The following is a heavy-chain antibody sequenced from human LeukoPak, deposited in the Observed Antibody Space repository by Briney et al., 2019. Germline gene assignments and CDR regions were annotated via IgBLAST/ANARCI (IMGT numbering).Heavy chain of an antibody. D-gene: IGHD5-12*01. CDR3: ARDRGRYSGSRSEDY. CDR2: IKQDGSEK. V-gene: IGHV3-7*01. CDR1: GFTFSRYW. Sequence: GGSLRLSCAASGFTFSRYWMSWVRQAPGKGLEWVANIKQDGSEKYYVDSVKGRFTISRDNAKNSLYLKMNSLRAEDTAVYYCARDRGRYSGSRSEDYWGQGTLVTVSS. J-gene: IGHJ4*02.